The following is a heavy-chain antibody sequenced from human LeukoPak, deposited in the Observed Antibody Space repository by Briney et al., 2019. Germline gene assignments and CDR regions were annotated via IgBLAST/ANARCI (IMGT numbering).Heavy chain of an antibody. CDR2: IYYSGST. Sequence: SETLSLTCTGSGGSISSYYWSWIRQPPGNGLEWIGYIYYSGSTNYNPSLKSRVTISVDTSKNQFSLKLSSVTAADTAVYYCASTRRIEGGAFDIWGQGTMVTVSS. CDR3: ASTRRIEGGAFDI. D-gene: IGHD2-21*01. CDR1: GGSISSYY. J-gene: IGHJ3*02. V-gene: IGHV4-59*01.